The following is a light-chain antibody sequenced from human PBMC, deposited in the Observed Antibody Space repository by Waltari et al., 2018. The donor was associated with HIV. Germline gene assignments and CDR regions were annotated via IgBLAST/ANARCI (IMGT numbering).Light chain of an antibody. CDR2: EVS. J-gene: IGLJ3*02. CDR3: FSYRSSSTRV. V-gene: IGLV2-14*01. CDR1: NSDGGGYNY. Sequence: QSALTQPASVSGSPGQSITISCTGTNSDGGGYNYVSWYQQHPGKAPKLIIYEVSNRPSGISDRFSGAKSGNTASLTISGLQAEDEADYYCFSYRSSSTRVFGGGTKLTVL.